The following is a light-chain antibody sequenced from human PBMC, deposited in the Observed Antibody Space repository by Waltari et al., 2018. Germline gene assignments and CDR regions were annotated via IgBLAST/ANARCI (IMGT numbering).Light chain of an antibody. CDR2: GDT. V-gene: IGLV1-40*01. Sequence: QSVLTQSPSVSGAPGQRVTISCTGSSSNLGASSAVHWYQQFPGTAPKLLIYGDTNRPSGVPDRFSGSKSGTSASLAITGLQAEDEADYYCHSYDRSLSGPVFGGGTKLTVL. J-gene: IGLJ2*01. CDR1: SSNLGASSA. CDR3: HSYDRSLSGPV.